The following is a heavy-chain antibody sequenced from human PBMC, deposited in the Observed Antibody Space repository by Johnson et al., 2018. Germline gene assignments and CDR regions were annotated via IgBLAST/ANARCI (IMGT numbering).Heavy chain of an antibody. CDR1: GFTFSSYG. D-gene: IGHD3-22*01. CDR2: ISSDGSNK. Sequence: QVQLVESGGSVVQPGRSLRLSCTASGFTFSSYGMHWVRQAPGKGLEWVASISSDGSNKNYADSVKDRFTISRDNSKNSLFLQMNSLRAEDTAVYYFAKAGYYDSSGYYYYFQPWGQGTLVTVSS. CDR3: AKAGYYDSSGYYYYFQP. V-gene: IGHV3-30*18. J-gene: IGHJ1*01.